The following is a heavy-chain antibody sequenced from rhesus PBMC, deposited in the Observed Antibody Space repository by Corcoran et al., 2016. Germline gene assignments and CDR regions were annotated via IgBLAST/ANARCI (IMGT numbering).Heavy chain of an antibody. V-gene: IGHV4-127*01. Sequence: QVQLQESGPGLLKPSETLSLICAVSGYFIRSGSAWTWIRQPPGKGLEWIGNIGGSSDSTDYNPSLKSRVTISKDTSNNQFSLRLSSVTAADTAVYYCARDSYDSGFDVWGPGTPITISS. CDR1: GYFIRSGSA. CDR3: ARDSYDSGFDV. J-gene: IGHJ2*01. D-gene: IGHD3-28*01. CDR2: IGGSSDST.